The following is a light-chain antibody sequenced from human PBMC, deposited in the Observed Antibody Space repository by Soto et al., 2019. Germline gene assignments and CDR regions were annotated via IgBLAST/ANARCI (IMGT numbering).Light chain of an antibody. V-gene: IGKV2-28*01. CDR3: MQAQRIPRT. J-gene: IGKJ1*01. Sequence: DIGMTQSPLSLSVTPGEPSSISCRSSQSLLHTSGDNYLDWYLQRPGQSPQLLIYLGSKRASGVSDRFSGSGSGTHFTLRISRVEAEDVGFYYCMQAQRIPRTFGQGTKVDIK. CDR2: LGS. CDR1: QSLLHTSGDNY.